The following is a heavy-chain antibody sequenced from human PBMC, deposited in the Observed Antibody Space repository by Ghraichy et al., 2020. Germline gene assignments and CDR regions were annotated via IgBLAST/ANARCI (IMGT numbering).Heavy chain of an antibody. D-gene: IGHD2-8*02. J-gene: IGHJ5*01. CDR1: GFTFTNYW. CDR2: INSDGSST. CDR3: AKASGYCDTGAYFDF. V-gene: IGHV3-74*01. Sequence: GGSLRLSCAASGFTFTNYWMHWVRQAPGKGLVWVSRINSDGSSTSYADSVKGRFTISRDNAKNTLYLQMNSLRAEDTAVYFCAKASGYCDTGAYFDFWGQGTLVTVSS.